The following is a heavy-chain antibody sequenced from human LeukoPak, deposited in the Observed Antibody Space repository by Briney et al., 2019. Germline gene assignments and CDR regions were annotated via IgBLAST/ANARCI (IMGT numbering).Heavy chain of an antibody. CDR1: GGSISSGDYY. CDR3: ATRRYCSSTSCYYWFDP. Sequence: SETLSLTCTVSGGSISSGDYYWSWIRQPPGKGLEWIGYIYYSVSTYYNPSLKSRVTISVDTSKNQFSLKLSSVTAADTAVYYCATRRYCSSTSCYYWFDPWGQGTLVTVSS. D-gene: IGHD2-2*01. CDR2: IYYSVST. J-gene: IGHJ5*02. V-gene: IGHV4-30-4*08.